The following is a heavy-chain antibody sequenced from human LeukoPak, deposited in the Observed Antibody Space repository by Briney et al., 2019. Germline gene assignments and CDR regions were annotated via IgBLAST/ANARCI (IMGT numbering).Heavy chain of an antibody. D-gene: IGHD3-10*01. V-gene: IGHV3-66*01. Sequence: PGGSLRLSCAVSGFTFSGYAMSWVRQAPGKGLGWVSVIYGGGNTYYADSVKGRFTISRDNSKNTLYLQMNSLRAEDTAVYYCARDAFYGSGLDAFDIWGQGTMVTVSS. J-gene: IGHJ3*02. CDR1: GFTFSGYA. CDR2: IYGGGNT. CDR3: ARDAFYGSGLDAFDI.